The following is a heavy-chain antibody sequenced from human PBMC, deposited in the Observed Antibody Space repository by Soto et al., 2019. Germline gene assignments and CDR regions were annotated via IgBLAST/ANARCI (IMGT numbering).Heavy chain of an antibody. D-gene: IGHD3-9*01. V-gene: IGHV2-5*02. CDR1: GFSLSTSGVG. Sequence: SGPTLVNPTQTLTLTCPFSGFSLSTSGVGVGWIRQPPGKALEWLALIYWDDDKRYSPSLKSRLTITKDTSKNQVVLTMTNMDPVDTATYYCAHRRYDILTGYLGANWFDPWGQGTLVTVSS. CDR3: AHRRYDILTGYLGANWFDP. CDR2: IYWDDDK. J-gene: IGHJ5*02.